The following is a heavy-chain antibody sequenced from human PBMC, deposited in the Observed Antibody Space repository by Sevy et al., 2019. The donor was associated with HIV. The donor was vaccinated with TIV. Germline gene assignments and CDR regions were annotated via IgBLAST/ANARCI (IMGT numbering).Heavy chain of an antibody. CDR1: GGSITSLY. D-gene: IGHD1-26*01. Sequence: SETLSLTCTVFGGSITSLYWNWIRQPPGKGLEWIANIYYNGHINYNPSLKSRVTLSLDTSKNQFSLRLCSVTAADTAMYYCAGENAWGRGYSWGQGTLVTVSS. V-gene: IGHV4-59*08. J-gene: IGHJ4*02. CDR2: IYYNGHI. CDR3: AGENAWGRGYS.